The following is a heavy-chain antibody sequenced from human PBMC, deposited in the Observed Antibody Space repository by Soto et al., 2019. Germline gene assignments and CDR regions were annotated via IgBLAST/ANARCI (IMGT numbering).Heavy chain of an antibody. J-gene: IGHJ6*02. CDR1: GFTFSSYG. CDR3: ARDQSQFSIAAAGLYYYYGMDV. D-gene: IGHD6-13*01. CDR2: IWYDGSNK. Sequence: GSLRLSCAASGFTFSSYGMHWVRQAPGKGLEWVAVIWYDGSNKYYADSVKGRFTISRDNSKNTLYLQMNSLRAEDTAVYYCARDQSQFSIAAAGLYYYYGMDVWGQGTTVTVSS. V-gene: IGHV3-33*01.